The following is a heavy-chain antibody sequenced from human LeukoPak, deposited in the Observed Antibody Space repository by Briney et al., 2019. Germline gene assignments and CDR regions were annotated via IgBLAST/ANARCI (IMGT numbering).Heavy chain of an antibody. D-gene: IGHD6-13*01. V-gene: IGHV5-51*01. CDR2: IYPGDSDT. J-gene: IGHJ5*02. Sequence: GESLKISCKGSGYSFTSYWIGWVRQMPGEGLEWMGIIYPGDSDTRYSPSFQGQVTISADKSISTAYLQWSSLKASDTAMYYCARITGYSSSWYGWFDPWGQGTLVTVSS. CDR1: GYSFTSYW. CDR3: ARITGYSSSWYGWFDP.